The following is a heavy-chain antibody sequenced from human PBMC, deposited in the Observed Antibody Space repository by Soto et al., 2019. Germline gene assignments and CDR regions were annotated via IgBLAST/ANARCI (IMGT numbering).Heavy chain of an antibody. V-gene: IGHV3-66*02. Sequence: SLRLSCAASGFTVSSNYMSRVRQAPGTGLEWVSVIYSGGSTYYADSVKGRFTISRDNSKNTLYLQMNSLRAEDTAVYYCAKDSLTPSLLNIVVVTAAIYYYGLDVWGQGTTVTVSS. D-gene: IGHD2-2*01. CDR3: AKDSLTPSLLNIVVVTAAIYYYGLDV. J-gene: IGHJ6*02. CDR2: IYSGGST. CDR1: GFTVSSNY.